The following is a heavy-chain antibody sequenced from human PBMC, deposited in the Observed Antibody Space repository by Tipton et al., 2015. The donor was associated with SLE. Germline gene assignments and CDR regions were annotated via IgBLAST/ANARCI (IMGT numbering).Heavy chain of an antibody. CDR2: IYYSGGT. CDR1: GGSISSSGYY. V-gene: IGHV4-39*07. D-gene: IGHD1-7*01. CDR3: ARWNFVSMTGGFDI. Sequence: TLSLTCSVSGGSISSSGYYWGWIRQPPGKGLEWIGTIYYSGGTSYNPSLKSRVAISVDTSKNQFSLTLRSVTAADTAIYYCARWNFVSMTGGFDIWGQGTMVTVSS. J-gene: IGHJ3*02.